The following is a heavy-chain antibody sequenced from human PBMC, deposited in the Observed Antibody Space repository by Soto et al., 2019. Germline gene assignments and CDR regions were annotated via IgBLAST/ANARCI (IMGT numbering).Heavy chain of an antibody. D-gene: IGHD3-16*01. V-gene: IGHV1-18*04. J-gene: IGHJ3*02. CDR3: ARDRVAGIWGDALDI. CDR1: GYTFTNHG. Sequence: ASVKVSCKTSGYTFTNHGINWVRQAPGQGLEWMGWINPYNANTNYAQKLQGRVTMTTDTSTSTAYMDLRSLTSDDTAVYYCARDRVAGIWGDALDIWGQGTMVTGS. CDR2: INPYNANT.